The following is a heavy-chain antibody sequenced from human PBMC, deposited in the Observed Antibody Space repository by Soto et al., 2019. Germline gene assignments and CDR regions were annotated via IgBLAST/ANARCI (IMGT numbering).Heavy chain of an antibody. CDR2: ISAYNGNT. V-gene: IGHV1-18*04. J-gene: IGHJ6*02. Sequence: QVQLVQSGAEVKKPGASVKVSCKASGYTFTSYGISWVRQAPGQGLEWMGLISAYNGNTNYAQKLQVRVPMTTDASTRPAYMEERGLGSDSSTADSLARYCLSTGCDSYYYCRDVSGQGTTVTVSS. CDR3: ARYCLSTGCDSYYYCRDV. CDR1: GYTFTSYG. D-gene: IGHD2-2*02.